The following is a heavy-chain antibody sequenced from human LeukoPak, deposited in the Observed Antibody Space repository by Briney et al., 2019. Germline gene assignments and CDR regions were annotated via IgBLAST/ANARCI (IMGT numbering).Heavy chain of an antibody. Sequence: GSLRLSCTASGFNFSASFMSWIRQSPGGCLEWLSYISPRSYSTYYADSARGRFTISRDNSRNTLLLRMTAVRVDDSAIYYCARGKRTFDFWGQGTRISVSS. CDR3: ARGKRTFDF. V-gene: IGHV3-11*01. D-gene: IGHD6-25*01. J-gene: IGHJ4*02. CDR2: ISPRSYST. CDR1: GFNFSASF.